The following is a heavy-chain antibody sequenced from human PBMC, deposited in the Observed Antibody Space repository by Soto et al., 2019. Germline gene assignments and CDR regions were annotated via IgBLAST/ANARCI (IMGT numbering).Heavy chain of an antibody. CDR2: NSAYNGNT. CDR3: ARDHGHSFWSGYAGWFDP. CDR1: GYTFTSYG. V-gene: IGHV1-18*01. Sequence: GASVKVSCKASGYTFTSYGISWVRQAPGQGLEWMGWNSAYNGNTNYAQKLQGRVTMTTDTSTSTAYMELRSLRSDDTAVYYCARDHGHSFWSGYAGWFDPWGQGTLVTVSP. J-gene: IGHJ5*02. D-gene: IGHD3-3*01.